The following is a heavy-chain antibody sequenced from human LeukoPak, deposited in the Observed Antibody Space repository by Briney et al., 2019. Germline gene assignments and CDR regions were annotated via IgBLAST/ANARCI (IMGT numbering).Heavy chain of an antibody. D-gene: IGHD1-20*01. V-gene: IGHV3-20*04. J-gene: IGHJ5*02. CDR3: ARDRGGITGTEWFDP. CDR2: ISWNSDST. Sequence: GGSLRLSCEGSGFTFGDYGMSWVRQAPGKGPEWVAGISWNSDSTGYPDSVKGRFTISRDNAKNSLYLQMNSMRVEDTALYYCARDRGGITGTEWFDPWGQGTLVTVSS. CDR1: GFTFGDYG.